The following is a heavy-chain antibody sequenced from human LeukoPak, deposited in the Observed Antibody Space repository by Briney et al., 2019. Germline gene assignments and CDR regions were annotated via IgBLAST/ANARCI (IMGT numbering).Heavy chain of an antibody. D-gene: IGHD2-15*01. CDR1: GGSVSGDPYY. CDR2: ISYSGNI. V-gene: IGHV4-61*01. J-gene: IGHJ3*02. Sequence: PSETLSLTCTVSGGSVSGDPYYWSWIRQPPGKGPEWIGHISYSGNIISNPSLRSRVTASVDTSKNQFSLKLSSVTAADTAVYYCARYCTGANCYSNRGAFGIWGRGTMVTVSS. CDR3: ARYCTGANCYSNRGAFGI.